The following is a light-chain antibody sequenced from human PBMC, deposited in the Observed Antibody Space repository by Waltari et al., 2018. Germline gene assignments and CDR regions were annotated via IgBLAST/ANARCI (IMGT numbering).Light chain of an antibody. V-gene: IGKV3-15*01. Sequence: EIIITQSPATLSLLPGERDTLSCRASQSVSSNLAWYQQKPGQAPRLLMYDVSIRGTGVPARFSGSGSGTEFTLTISSLQSEDFAVYYCQHYDNWPPYTFGQGTKLEIK. CDR1: QSVSSN. CDR2: DVS. CDR3: QHYDNWPPYT. J-gene: IGKJ2*01.